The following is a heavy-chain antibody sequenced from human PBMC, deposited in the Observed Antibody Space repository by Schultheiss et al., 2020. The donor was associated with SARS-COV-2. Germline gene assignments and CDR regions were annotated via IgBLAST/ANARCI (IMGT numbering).Heavy chain of an antibody. Sequence: GGSLRLSCAASGFTFSSYAMHWVRQAPGKGLEWVAVISYDGSNKYYADSVKGRFTISRDNAKDSLYLQMNSLRAEDTAVYYCAKVLYSSSWLIDYWGQGTLVTVSS. J-gene: IGHJ4*02. CDR1: GFTFSSYA. D-gene: IGHD6-13*01. CDR3: AKVLYSSSWLIDY. V-gene: IGHV3-30*04. CDR2: ISYDGSNK.